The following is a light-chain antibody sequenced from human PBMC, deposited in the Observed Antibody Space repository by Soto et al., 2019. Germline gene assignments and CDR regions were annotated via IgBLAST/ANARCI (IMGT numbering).Light chain of an antibody. Sequence: EIVLTQSPGTLSLSPGERATLSCSASQSISSSYLAWYQQKPGQAPRLLIYAASSRATGIPDRFSGSGSGTDFTLTSSVLEPEDFAVYYCQQYGSSSYTFGQGTQLEIK. CDR3: QQYGSSSYT. CDR1: QSISSSY. V-gene: IGKV3-20*01. J-gene: IGKJ2*01. CDR2: AAS.